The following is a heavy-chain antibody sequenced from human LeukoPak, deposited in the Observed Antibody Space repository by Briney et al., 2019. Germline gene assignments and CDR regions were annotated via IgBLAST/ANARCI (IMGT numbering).Heavy chain of an antibody. CDR1: GYSISSGYY. V-gene: IGHV4-38-2*02. D-gene: IGHD3-3*01. CDR3: ARTIDPYCFDY. J-gene: IGHJ4*02. Sequence: PSETVSLTCTVSGYSISSGYYWGWIRQPPGKGLEWIGSIYHSGSTYYNPSLKSRVTISVDTSKNQLSLKLSSVSAADTAVYYCARTIDPYCFDYWGQGTLVTVSS. CDR2: IYHSGST.